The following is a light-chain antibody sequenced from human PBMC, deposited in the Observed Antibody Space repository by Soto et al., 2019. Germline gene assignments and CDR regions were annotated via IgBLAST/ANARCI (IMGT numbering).Light chain of an antibody. CDR3: QQYGSSWT. Sequence: EIVLTQSPGTLSLSPGERATLSCRASQSVSSTYLAWYKQKPGQAPRLLIYGASSRATGIPDRFSGSGSGTDFILTIRRLEPEDFAMYYCQQYGSSWTFGQGTKVDIK. CDR1: QSVSSTY. J-gene: IGKJ1*01. V-gene: IGKV3-20*01. CDR2: GAS.